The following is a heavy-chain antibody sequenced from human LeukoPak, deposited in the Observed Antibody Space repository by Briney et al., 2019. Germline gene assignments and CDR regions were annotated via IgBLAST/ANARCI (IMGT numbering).Heavy chain of an antibody. CDR3: AKDGVAAARNAFDV. CDR1: GFTFSSYG. CDR2: ISSDGSNT. D-gene: IGHD6-13*01. J-gene: IGHJ3*01. Sequence: GGSLRLSCAASGFTFSSYGMHWVRQAPGKGLEWVAVISSDGSNTNYADSVKGRFTISRDNSKNTLYLEMNSLRAEDTAVYCCAKDGVAAARNAFDVWGQGTMVTVSS. V-gene: IGHV3-30*18.